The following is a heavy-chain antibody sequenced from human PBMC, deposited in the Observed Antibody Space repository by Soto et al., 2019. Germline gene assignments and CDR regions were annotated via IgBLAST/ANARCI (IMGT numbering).Heavy chain of an antibody. V-gene: IGHV4-31*03. D-gene: IGHD2-21*02. Sequence: SETLSLTCTVSVGSISSGGYYWSWIRQHPGKGLEWIGYIYYSGSTYYNPSLKSRVTISVDTSKNQFSLKLKSVTAADTALYFCARQRTSVVTQAYFDVWGPGSLVTVSS. J-gene: IGHJ4*02. CDR3: ARQRTSVVTQAYFDV. CDR2: IYYSGST. CDR1: VGSISSGGYY.